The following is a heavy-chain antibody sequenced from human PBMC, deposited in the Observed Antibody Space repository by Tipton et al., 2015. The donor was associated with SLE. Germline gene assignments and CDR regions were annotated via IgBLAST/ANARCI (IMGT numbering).Heavy chain of an antibody. V-gene: IGHV4-61*01. CDR2: IYYSGST. CDR1: GGSISSGSYY. J-gene: IGHJ3*02. CDR3: ASADRVAFDI. D-gene: IGHD2-15*01. Sequence: TLSLTCTVSGGSISSGSYYWSWIRQPPGKGLEWIGYIYYSGSTNYNPSLKSRVTISVDTSKNQFSLKLSSVTAADTAVYYCASADRVAFDIWGQGTMVTVSS.